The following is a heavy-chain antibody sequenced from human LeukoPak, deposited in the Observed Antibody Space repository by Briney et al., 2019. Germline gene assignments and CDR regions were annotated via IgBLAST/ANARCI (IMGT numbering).Heavy chain of an antibody. Sequence: PGGSLRLSCTASGFTFSNAWMSWVRQAPGKGLEWVGRIKSKTDGGTTDYAAPVKGRFTISRGDSKNTLYLQMNSLKTEDTAVYYCTTDPNIVVVPAARTPTRPGNDYWGQGTLVTVSS. CDR2: IKSKTDGGTT. V-gene: IGHV3-15*01. J-gene: IGHJ4*02. CDR3: TTDPNIVVVPAARTPTRPGNDY. D-gene: IGHD2-2*01. CDR1: GFTFSNAW.